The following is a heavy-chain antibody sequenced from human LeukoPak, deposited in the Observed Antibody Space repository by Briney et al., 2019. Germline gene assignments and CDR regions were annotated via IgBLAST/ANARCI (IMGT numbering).Heavy chain of an antibody. V-gene: IGHV3-53*01. CDR3: ARGGGYYAIDY. J-gene: IGHJ4*02. D-gene: IGHD1-26*01. CDR2: LYSDDTT. Sequence: GGSLRLSCAASGFIVNSNYMNWVRQAPGKGLEWVSILYSDDTTYYADSVKGRFTISRDNSKNTLYLQMNNLRAEDTAVYYCARGGGYYAIDYWGQGTLVTVSS. CDR1: GFIVNSNY.